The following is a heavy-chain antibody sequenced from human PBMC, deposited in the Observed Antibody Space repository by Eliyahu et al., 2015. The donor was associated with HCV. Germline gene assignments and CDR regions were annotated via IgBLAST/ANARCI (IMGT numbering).Heavy chain of an antibody. Sequence: EVQLLESGGGLVQPGGSLRLSCAASGFTFSXXAMXWVRQAPGKGLGWVSAISGSGGSTYYADSVKGRFTISRDNSKNTLYLQMNSLRAEDTAVYYCAKSQYSGYGRDAFDIWGQGTMVTVSS. V-gene: IGHV3-23*01. CDR2: ISGSGGST. CDR1: GFTFSXXA. D-gene: IGHD5-12*01. J-gene: IGHJ3*02. CDR3: AKSQYSGYGRDAFDI.